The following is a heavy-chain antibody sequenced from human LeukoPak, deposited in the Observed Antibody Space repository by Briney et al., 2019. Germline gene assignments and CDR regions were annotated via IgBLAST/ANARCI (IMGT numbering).Heavy chain of an antibody. CDR1: GFTFNNAW. J-gene: IGHJ4*02. CDR2: IKSKPDGGTT. CDR3: ATDVGGDPIYSRWSENYFEY. Sequence: GGSRRLSCAASGFTFNNAWMSWVRQAPGKGLEWVGRIKSKPDGGTTDYAAPVKGIFTISRDDSKNTLYMQMNSLKPEDTAVYYCATDVGGDPIYSRWSENYFEYWGQGTLVTVSS. D-gene: IGHD2-15*01. V-gene: IGHV3-15*01.